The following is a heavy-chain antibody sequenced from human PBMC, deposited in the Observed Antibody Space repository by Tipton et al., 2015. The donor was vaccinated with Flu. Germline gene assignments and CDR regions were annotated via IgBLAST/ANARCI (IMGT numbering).Heavy chain of an antibody. J-gene: IGHJ4*02. CDR1: GGSMSSYY. V-gene: IGHV4-4*07. Sequence: TLSLTCTVSGGSMSSYYWAWIRQPAGKGLEWIGRMYTSGSTKYNPSLESRVTMSVDTSNNHFSLKLSSVTAADTAVYYCARGSGSGTYLIFAFLGQGTLATVSS. CDR2: MYTSGST. CDR3: ARGSGSGTYLIFAF. D-gene: IGHD3-10*01.